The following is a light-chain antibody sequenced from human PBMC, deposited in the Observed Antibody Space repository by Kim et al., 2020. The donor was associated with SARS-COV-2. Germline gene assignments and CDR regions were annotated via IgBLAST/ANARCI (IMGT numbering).Light chain of an antibody. J-gene: IGLJ3*02. CDR3: QVWDSSSDHWV. CDR1: NIGSKG. CDR2: YDN. V-gene: IGLV3-21*04. Sequence: SYELTQPPSVSVAPGKTARITCGGNNIGSKGVHWYQQEPGQAPVLVIYYDNDRPSGIPERFSGSNSGNTATLTISRVEAGDEADYYCQVWDSSSDHWVFGGGTQLTVL.